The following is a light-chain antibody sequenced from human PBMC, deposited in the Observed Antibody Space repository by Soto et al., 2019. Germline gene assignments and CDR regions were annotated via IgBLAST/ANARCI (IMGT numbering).Light chain of an antibody. CDR3: QVWDSSTGV. CDR1: NIGSKN. V-gene: IGLV3-9*01. Sequence: SYELTQPVSVSVALGQTARITCGGDNIGSKNVHWYQQKPGQAPVLVIYRNTNRPSGIPEPFSGSSSGNTATLTISRAQAGDEADYYCQVWDSSTGVFGGGTKVTVL. J-gene: IGLJ3*02. CDR2: RNT.